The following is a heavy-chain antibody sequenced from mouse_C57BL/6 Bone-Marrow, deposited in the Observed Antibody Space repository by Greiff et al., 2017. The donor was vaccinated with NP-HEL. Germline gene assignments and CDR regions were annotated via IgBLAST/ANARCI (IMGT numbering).Heavy chain of an antibody. Sequence: EVMLVESGGGLVQPGGSLKLSCAASGFTFSDYYMYWVRQTPEKRLEWVAYISNGGGSTYYPDTVKGRFTISRDNAKNTLYLQMSRLKSEDTAMYYCARQGDCWYFDVWGTGTTVTVSS. V-gene: IGHV5-12*01. CDR3: ARQGDCWYFDV. CDR2: ISNGGGST. CDR1: GFTFSDYY. J-gene: IGHJ1*03.